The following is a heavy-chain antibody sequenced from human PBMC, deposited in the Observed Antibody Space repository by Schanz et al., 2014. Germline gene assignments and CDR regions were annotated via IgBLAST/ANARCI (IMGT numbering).Heavy chain of an antibody. CDR1: GYTFTSNA. Sequence: QVHLVQSGSELKKPGASVKVSCKASGYTFTSNALNWVRQAPGQGLEWMGWINTNTANPTYAQGFTGRFVYTXXXXXTTAYLXXXXXXXXXXXVYYCARGYSGYSHFDYWGQGALVTVSS. J-gene: IGHJ4*02. V-gene: IGHV7-4-1*01. CDR3: ARGYSGYSHFDY. CDR2: INTNTANP. D-gene: IGHD5-12*01.